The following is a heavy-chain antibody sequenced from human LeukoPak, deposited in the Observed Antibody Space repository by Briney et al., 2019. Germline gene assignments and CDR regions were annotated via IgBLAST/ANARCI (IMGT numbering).Heavy chain of an antibody. D-gene: IGHD6-13*01. J-gene: IGHJ3*02. CDR2: TYSGGST. V-gene: IGHV3-66*01. CDR3: ARVIAAAAYDAFDI. Sequence: GGSLRLSCAASGFTVSSNYMSWVRQAPGKGLEWVSVTYSGGSTYYADSVKGRFTISRDNSKNTLYLQMNSLRAEDTAVYYCARVIAAAAYDAFDIWGQGTMVTVSS. CDR1: GFTVSSNY.